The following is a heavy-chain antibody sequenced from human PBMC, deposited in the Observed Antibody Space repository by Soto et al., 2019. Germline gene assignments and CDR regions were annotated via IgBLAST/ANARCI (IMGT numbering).Heavy chain of an antibody. V-gene: IGHV3-7*01. Sequence: GGSLRLSCAASGFTFSSYWMSWVRQAPGKGLEWVANIKQNGSEKYYVDSAKGRFTISRDNAKNSLYLQMNSLRAEDTAVYYCARDGGSTLTGSDSDYWCQGTLVTVSS. CDR3: ARDGGSTLTGSDSDY. D-gene: IGHD3-9*01. CDR1: GFTFSSYW. J-gene: IGHJ4*02. CDR2: IKQNGSEK.